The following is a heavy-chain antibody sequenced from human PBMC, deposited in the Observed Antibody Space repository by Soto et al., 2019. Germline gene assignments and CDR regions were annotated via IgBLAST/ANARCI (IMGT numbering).Heavy chain of an antibody. J-gene: IGHJ5*02. Sequence: QVQLVQSGAEVKKPGASVKVSCKASGYTFTSYGISWVRQAPGQGLEWMGWISAYNGNTNYAQKLQGRVTMTTDTSTSTAYMELRSLRSDDTAVYYCAREGRITIFGVVVKSSWFDPWGQGTLVTVSS. D-gene: IGHD3-3*01. CDR1: GYTFTSYG. V-gene: IGHV1-18*04. CDR2: ISAYNGNT. CDR3: AREGRITIFGVVVKSSWFDP.